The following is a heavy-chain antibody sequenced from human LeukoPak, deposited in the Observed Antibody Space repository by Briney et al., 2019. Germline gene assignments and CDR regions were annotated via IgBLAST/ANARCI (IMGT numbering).Heavy chain of an antibody. Sequence: SVKVSCKGSGGTFSSYAISWVRQAPGQGLEWMGGIIPIFGTANYAQKFQGRVTITADESTSTAYMELSSLRSEDTAVYYCARSPHDYGNRFWFDPWGQGTLVTVSS. CDR2: IIPIFGTA. CDR3: ARSPHDYGNRFWFDP. D-gene: IGHD4-17*01. V-gene: IGHV1-69*13. CDR1: GGTFSSYA. J-gene: IGHJ5*02.